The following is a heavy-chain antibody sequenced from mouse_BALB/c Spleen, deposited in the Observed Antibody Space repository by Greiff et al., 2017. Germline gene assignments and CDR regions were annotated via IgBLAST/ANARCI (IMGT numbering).Heavy chain of an antibody. D-gene: IGHD6-1*01. CDR3: AGYNKGAMDY. CDR2: ISSGSSTI. V-gene: IGHV5-17*02. J-gene: IGHJ4*01. CDR1: GFTFSSFG. Sequence: EVQLVESGGGLVQPGGSRKLSCAASGFTFSSFGMHWVRQAPEKGLEWVAYISSGSSTIYYADTVKGRFTISRDNPKNTLFLQMTSLRSEDTAMYYCAGYNKGAMDYWGQGTSVTVSA.